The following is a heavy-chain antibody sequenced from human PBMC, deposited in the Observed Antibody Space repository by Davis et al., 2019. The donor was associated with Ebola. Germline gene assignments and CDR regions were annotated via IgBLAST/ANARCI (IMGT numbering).Heavy chain of an antibody. V-gene: IGHV1-69*02. Sequence: SVKVSCKASGYTFSGYYINWVRQAPGQGLEWMGRIIPILGIANYAQKFQGRVTITADKSTSTAYMELSSLRSDDTAVYYCARTYSGSRIIMDVWGKGTTVTVSS. CDR3: ARTYSGSRIIMDV. D-gene: IGHD6-13*01. CDR1: GYTFSGYY. J-gene: IGHJ6*04. CDR2: IIPILGIA.